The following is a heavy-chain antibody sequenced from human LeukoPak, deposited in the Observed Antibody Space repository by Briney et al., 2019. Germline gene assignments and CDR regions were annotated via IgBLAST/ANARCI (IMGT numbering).Heavy chain of an antibody. CDR2: ISSSSSYI. CDR3: AKSGYNRFDY. Sequence: GGSLRLSCAASGFTFRNYNMNWVRQAPGKGLEWVSSISSSSSYIYYADSVKGRFTISRDNAKSSLYLQMNSLIAEDTAVYYCAKSGYNRFDYWGQGTRVTVSS. J-gene: IGHJ4*02. D-gene: IGHD5-24*01. V-gene: IGHV3-21*04. CDR1: GFTFRNYN.